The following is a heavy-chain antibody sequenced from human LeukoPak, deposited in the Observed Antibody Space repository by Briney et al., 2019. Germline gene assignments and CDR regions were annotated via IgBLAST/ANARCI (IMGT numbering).Heavy chain of an antibody. Sequence: GGSLSLSCGAWGHLFSRSWMHWVRQAPGKGQVWVSRIKSDGSKTDNADSVKGRFTITKDNAKKTLYLQMDSLRAEATAIYYCTRGADYWGQGTLVTVPS. D-gene: IGHD1-26*01. J-gene: IGHJ4*02. CDR3: TRGADY. V-gene: IGHV3-74*01. CDR2: IKSDGSKT. CDR1: GHLFSRSW.